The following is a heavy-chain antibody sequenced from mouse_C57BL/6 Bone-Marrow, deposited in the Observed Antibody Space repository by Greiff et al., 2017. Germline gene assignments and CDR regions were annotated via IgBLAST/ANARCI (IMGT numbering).Heavy chain of an antibody. V-gene: IGHV1-81*01. D-gene: IGHD3-2*02. CDR3: ARRSSGFLFAY. Sequence: VQLQQSGAELARPGASVKLSCMASGYTFPSYGISWVKQRTGRGLEWIGEIYPRSGNTYYNEKFKGKATLTADKSSSTSYMELRSLTSEDSAVYFCARRSSGFLFAYWGQGTLVTVSA. CDR2: IYPRSGNT. CDR1: GYTFPSYG. J-gene: IGHJ3*01.